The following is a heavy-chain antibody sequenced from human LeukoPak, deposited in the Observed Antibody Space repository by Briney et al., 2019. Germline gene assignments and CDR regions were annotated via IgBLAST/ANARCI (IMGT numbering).Heavy chain of an antibody. V-gene: IGHV3-21*01. CDR3: ARDAWSIAAAPIDY. J-gene: IGHJ4*02. D-gene: IGHD6-13*01. CDR1: GFTFSSYS. Sequence: GGSLRLSCAASGFTFSSYSMNWVRQAPGKGLEWVSSISSSSSYIYYADSVKGRFTISRDNAKNSLYLQMNSLRAEDTAVYYCARDAWSIAAAPIDYWGQGTLVTVSS. CDR2: ISSSSSYI.